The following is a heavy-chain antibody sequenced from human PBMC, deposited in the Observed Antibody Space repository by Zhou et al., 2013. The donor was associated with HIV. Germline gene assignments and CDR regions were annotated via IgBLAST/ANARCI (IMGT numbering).Heavy chain of an antibody. CDR2: VHPSSGTT. CDR3: GRRGSWGDRTTIIRGGVDV. D-gene: IGHD3-10*01. J-gene: IGHJ6*02. Sequence: QVQLVQSGAEVREPGASVKASCKTSGYTFTKYYLHWVRQAPGQGLEWMGIVHPSSGTTLNAQRFQDRVTLTRDTSTSTVYMELSSLRSEDTAVYYCGRRGSWGDRTTIIRGGVDVWGQGTTVSVSS. V-gene: IGHV1-46*01. CDR1: GYTFTKYY.